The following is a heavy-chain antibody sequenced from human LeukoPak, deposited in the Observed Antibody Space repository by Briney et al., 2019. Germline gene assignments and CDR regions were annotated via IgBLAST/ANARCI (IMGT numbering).Heavy chain of an antibody. D-gene: IGHD6-13*01. CDR3: ARDKLSSSWSDY. Sequence: SVKVSCKASGGTFSSYAISWVRQAPGQGLEWMGRIIPILGIANYAQKFQGRVTITADKSTSTAYMELSCLRSEDTAVYYCARDKLSSSWSDYWGQGTLVTVSS. V-gene: IGHV1-69*04. CDR2: IIPILGIA. CDR1: GGTFSSYA. J-gene: IGHJ4*02.